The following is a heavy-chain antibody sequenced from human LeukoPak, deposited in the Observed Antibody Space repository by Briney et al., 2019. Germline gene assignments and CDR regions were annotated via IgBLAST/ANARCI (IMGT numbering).Heavy chain of an antibody. J-gene: IGHJ6*02. D-gene: IGHD3-10*01. CDR2: IYYSGIT. V-gene: IGHV4-59*01. CDR1: GGSISSYY. CDR3: ARSMVRGVIISRYYYYGMDV. Sequence: PSETLSLTYPVSGGSISSYYWSWIRQPPGKGLEWIGYIYYSGITNYNPSLKSRVTISVDTSKNQFSLKLSSVTAADTAVYYCARSMVRGVIISRYYYYGMDVWGQGTTVTVSS.